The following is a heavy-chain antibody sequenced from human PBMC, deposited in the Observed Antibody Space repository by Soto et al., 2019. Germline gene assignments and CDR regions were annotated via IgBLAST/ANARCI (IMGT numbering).Heavy chain of an antibody. CDR2: IYYSGST. J-gene: IGHJ4*02. Sequence: TSETLSLTCTVSGGSISSYYWSWIRQPPGKGLEWIGYIYYSGSTNYTPSLKSRVTISVDTSKNQFSLKLSSVTAADTAVYYCARGEILWFGELACFDYWGQGPLVTVSS. D-gene: IGHD3-10*01. CDR3: ARGEILWFGELACFDY. CDR1: GGSISSYY. V-gene: IGHV4-59*01.